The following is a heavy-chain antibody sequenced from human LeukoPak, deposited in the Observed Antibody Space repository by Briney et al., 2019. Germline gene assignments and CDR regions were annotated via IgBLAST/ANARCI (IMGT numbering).Heavy chain of an antibody. V-gene: IGHV1-58*02. CDR1: GFTFTSSA. CDR2: IVVGSGNT. CDR3: AADKYCSSTSCHPYFDY. Sequence: SVKVSCKASGFTFTSSAMQWVRQARGQRHEWIGWIVVGSGNTNYAQKFQERVTITRDMSTSTAYMELSSLRSEDTAVYYCAADKYCSSTSCHPYFDYWGQGTLVTVSS. D-gene: IGHD2-2*01. J-gene: IGHJ4*02.